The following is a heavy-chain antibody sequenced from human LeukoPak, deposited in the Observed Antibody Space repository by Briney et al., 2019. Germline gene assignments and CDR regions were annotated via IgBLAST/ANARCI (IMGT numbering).Heavy chain of an antibody. CDR3: ARTSGDPFNY. J-gene: IGHJ4*03. V-gene: IGHV3-7*01. Sequence: GGSLRLSCAASGFTFNTYWMSWVRQAPGKGLEWVANINEDGSEKFYMDSVRGRFTISRDNARNSLYVQMNSLRAEDSAVYYCARTSGDPFNYWGQGTAVTVSS. CDR1: GFTFNTYW. D-gene: IGHD4-17*01. CDR2: INEDGSEK.